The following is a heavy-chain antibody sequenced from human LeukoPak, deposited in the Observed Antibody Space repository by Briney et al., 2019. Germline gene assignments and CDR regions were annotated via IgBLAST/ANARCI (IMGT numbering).Heavy chain of an antibody. Sequence: GGSLRLSCSASGFTFSSYGMHWVRQAPGKGLEWVAFTRYDGSNKYYADSVKGRFTISRDNSKNTLYLQMNSLRAEDTAVYYCASPTVVTLLWVPAAFDIWGQGTMVTVSS. CDR3: ASPTVVTLLWVPAAFDI. V-gene: IGHV3-30*02. CDR2: TRYDGSNK. J-gene: IGHJ3*02. D-gene: IGHD4-23*01. CDR1: GFTFSSYG.